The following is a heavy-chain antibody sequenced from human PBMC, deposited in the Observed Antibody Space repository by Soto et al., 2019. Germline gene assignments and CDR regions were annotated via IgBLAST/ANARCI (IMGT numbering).Heavy chain of an antibody. CDR1: GGTFSSYA. J-gene: IGHJ6*02. V-gene: IGHV1-69*01. D-gene: IGHD3-22*01. Sequence: QVQLVQSGAEVKKPGSSVKVSCKASGGTFSSYAISWVRQAPGQGLEWMGGIIPIFGTANYAQKFQGRVTITAEESTSTAYMELSSLRSEDTAVYYCAAYYDSSGYYSAYYYYGMDVWGQGTTVTVSS. CDR2: IIPIFGTA. CDR3: AAYYDSSGYYSAYYYYGMDV.